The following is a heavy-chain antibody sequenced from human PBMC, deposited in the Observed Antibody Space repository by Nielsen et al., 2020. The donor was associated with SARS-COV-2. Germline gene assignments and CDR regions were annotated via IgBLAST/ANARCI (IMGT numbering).Heavy chain of an antibody. CDR3: AREGCSGGSCPVDV. D-gene: IGHD2-15*01. Sequence: ASVKVSCKTSGYRFSSSGIGWVRQAPGQGLEWMGYISTYNGNTKYAQKVQGRVTMTTDTSTSTAYMELTSLRSDDTAVYYCAREGCSGGSCPVDVWGQGTTVTVSS. V-gene: IGHV1-18*01. CDR1: GYRFSSSG. J-gene: IGHJ6*02. CDR2: ISTYNGNT.